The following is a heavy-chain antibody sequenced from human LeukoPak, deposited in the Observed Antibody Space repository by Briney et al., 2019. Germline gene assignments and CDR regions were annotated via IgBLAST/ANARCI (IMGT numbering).Heavy chain of an antibody. Sequence: TGGSLRLSCAASGSTFSNAWMSWVRQAPGKGLEWVGRIKSKTDGGTTDYAAPVKGRFTISRDDSKNTLYLQMNSLKTEDTAVYYCTTDPPPYSSDRTFDYWGQGTLVTVFS. CDR3: TTDPPPYSSDRTFDY. CDR1: GSTFSNAW. V-gene: IGHV3-15*01. CDR2: IKSKTDGGTT. D-gene: IGHD6-19*01. J-gene: IGHJ4*02.